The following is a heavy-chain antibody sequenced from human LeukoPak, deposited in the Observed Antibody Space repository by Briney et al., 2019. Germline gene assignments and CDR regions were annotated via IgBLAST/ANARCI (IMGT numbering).Heavy chain of an antibody. CDR1: GFTFSSYA. V-gene: IGHV3-30*04. Sequence: GGSLRLSCAASGFTFSSYAMHWVRQAPGKGLEWVAVISYDGSNKYYADSVKGRFTISRDNSKNTLYLQMNSPRAEDTAVYYCACSPFDYWGQGTLVTVSS. D-gene: IGHD2-15*01. CDR2: ISYDGSNK. CDR3: ACSPFDY. J-gene: IGHJ4*02.